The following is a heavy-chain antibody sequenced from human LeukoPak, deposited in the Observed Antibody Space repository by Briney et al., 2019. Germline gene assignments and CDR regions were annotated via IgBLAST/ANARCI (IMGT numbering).Heavy chain of an antibody. Sequence: GGSLRLSCAASGFAFSSYWMHWVRQAPGKGLVWVSRINSDGSSTSYADSVKGRFTISRGNAKNTLYLQMNSLRAEDTAVYYCARGPSTVTTPPAYWGQGTLVTVSS. D-gene: IGHD4-17*01. CDR2: INSDGSST. CDR3: ARGPSTVTTPPAY. CDR1: GFAFSSYW. V-gene: IGHV3-74*01. J-gene: IGHJ4*02.